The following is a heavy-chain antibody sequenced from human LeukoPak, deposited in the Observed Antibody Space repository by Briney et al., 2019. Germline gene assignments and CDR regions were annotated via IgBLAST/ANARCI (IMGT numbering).Heavy chain of an antibody. J-gene: IGHJ4*02. V-gene: IGHV3-13*01. CDR3: ARGYYDILTGYYNVITYFDY. CDR1: GFTFSSHD. CDR2: IGTAGDT. Sequence: GGSLRLSCAASGFTFSSHDMHWVRQATGKGLEWVSTIGTAGDTYYPGSVKGRFTISRENAKNSLYLQMNILKAGDTAVYYCARGYYDILTGYYNVITYFDYWGQGTLVTVSS. D-gene: IGHD3-9*01.